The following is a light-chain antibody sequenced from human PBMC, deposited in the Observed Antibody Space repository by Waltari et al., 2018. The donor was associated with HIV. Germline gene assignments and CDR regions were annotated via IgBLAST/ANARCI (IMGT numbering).Light chain of an antibody. CDR3: AAWDDSLTGWV. V-gene: IGLV1-44*01. J-gene: IGLJ3*02. Sequence: QSVLTQPPSASGTPGQRVSMSCSGSSSNIGSTSANWYRHLPGTAPKLLIYSTSQRASGVPDRFSGSKSGTSASLTISGLQSEDEADYYCAAWDDSLTGWVFGGGTKLTVL. CDR1: SSNIGSTS. CDR2: STS.